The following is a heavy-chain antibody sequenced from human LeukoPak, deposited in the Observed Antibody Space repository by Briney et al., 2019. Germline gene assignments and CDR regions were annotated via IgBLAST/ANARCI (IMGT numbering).Heavy chain of an antibody. CDR1: GFTFSSYS. CDR3: ARHQWELPPFDY. J-gene: IGHJ4*02. D-gene: IGHD1-26*01. CDR2: ISSSSSHI. V-gene: IGHV3-21*01. Sequence: GGSLRLSCAASGFTFSSYSMNWVRQAPGKGLEWVSSISSSSSHIYYADSVKGRFTISRDNAKNSLYLQMNSLRAEDTAVYYCARHQWELPPFDYWGQGTLVTVSS.